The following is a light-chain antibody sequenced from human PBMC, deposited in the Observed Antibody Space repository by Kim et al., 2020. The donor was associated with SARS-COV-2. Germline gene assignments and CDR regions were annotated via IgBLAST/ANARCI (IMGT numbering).Light chain of an antibody. Sequence: ASVGDRVTITCLASQSISTYLNWYQQKPGKAPKLLIYGASSLQSGVPSRFSGSGSGTDFTLTISSLQPEDFATYYCQQSYATPPYTFGQGTKLEI. CDR1: QSISTY. V-gene: IGKV1-39*01. CDR2: GAS. J-gene: IGKJ2*01. CDR3: QQSYATPPYT.